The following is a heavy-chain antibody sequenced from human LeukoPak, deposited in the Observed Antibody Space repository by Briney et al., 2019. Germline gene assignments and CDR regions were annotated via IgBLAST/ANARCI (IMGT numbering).Heavy chain of an antibody. J-gene: IGHJ6*02. Sequence: GGSLRLSCAASGFTFSSYAMSWVRQAPGKGLEWVSAISGSGGNTYYADSVKGRFTISRDNSKNTLYLQMNSLRAEDTAVYYCAKDKKQGYSYGPSYYYYYYGMDVWGQGTTVTVSS. D-gene: IGHD5-18*01. CDR1: GFTFSSYA. V-gene: IGHV3-23*01. CDR3: AKDKKQGYSYGPSYYYYYYGMDV. CDR2: ISGSGGNT.